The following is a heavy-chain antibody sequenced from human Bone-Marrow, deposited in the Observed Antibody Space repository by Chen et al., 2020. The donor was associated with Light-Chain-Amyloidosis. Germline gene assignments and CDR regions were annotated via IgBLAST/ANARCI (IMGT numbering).Heavy chain of an antibody. J-gene: IGHJ4*02. Sequence: QSGAEVXKPGASVKVSCKASGYTFTGYIVHWVRQAPGQGLEMMGWIKPQSGGTKYTQRFQGRVXXXXXXXXXXXXXXXXXLXXXXTAVYYCAVGDICLDHWGQGTQVTVSS. V-gene: IGHV1-2*02. D-gene: IGHD1-26*01. CDR2: IKPQSGGT. CDR1: GYTFTGYI. CDR3: AVGDICLDH.